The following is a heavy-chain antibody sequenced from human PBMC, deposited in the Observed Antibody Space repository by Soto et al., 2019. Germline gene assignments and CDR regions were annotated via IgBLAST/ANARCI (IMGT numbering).Heavy chain of an antibody. CDR1: GFTFSSYG. J-gene: IGHJ6*02. Sequence: GGSLRLSCAASGFTFSSYGMHWVRQAPGKGLEWVAVIWYDGSNKYYADSVKGRFTISRDNSKNTLYLQMNSLRAEDTAVYYGARAGIAVAGTGYYYGMDVWGQGTTVTVSS. CDR2: IWYDGSNK. CDR3: ARAGIAVAGTGYYYGMDV. V-gene: IGHV3-33*01. D-gene: IGHD6-19*01.